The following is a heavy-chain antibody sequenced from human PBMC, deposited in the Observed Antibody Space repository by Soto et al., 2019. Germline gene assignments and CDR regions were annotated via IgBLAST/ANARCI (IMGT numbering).Heavy chain of an antibody. CDR1: GFTFSSYG. Sequence: QVQLVESGGGVVQPGRSLRLSCAASGFTFSSYGMHWVRQAPGKGLEWVAVIWYDGSNKYYADSVKGRFTISRDNSKNTLYLQMNSLRAEDTAVYYCARSPYSSSWLDYWGQGTLVTVSS. CDR2: IWYDGSNK. J-gene: IGHJ4*02. V-gene: IGHV3-33*01. CDR3: ARSPYSSSWLDY. D-gene: IGHD6-13*01.